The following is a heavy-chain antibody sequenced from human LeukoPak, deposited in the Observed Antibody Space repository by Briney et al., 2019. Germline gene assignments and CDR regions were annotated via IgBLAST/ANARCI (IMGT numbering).Heavy chain of an antibody. CDR1: GGSISSSSYY. J-gene: IGHJ6*03. CDR3: ARRLVARSGYYPYYYYYYMDV. D-gene: IGHD3-22*01. CDR2: IYYSGST. Sequence: PSETLSLTCTVSGGSISSSSYYWGWIRQPPGKGLEWIGSIYYSGSTYYNPSLKSRVTISVDTSKNQFSLKLSSVTAADTAVYYCARRLVARSGYYPYYYYYYMDVWGKGTTVTVSS. V-gene: IGHV4-39*01.